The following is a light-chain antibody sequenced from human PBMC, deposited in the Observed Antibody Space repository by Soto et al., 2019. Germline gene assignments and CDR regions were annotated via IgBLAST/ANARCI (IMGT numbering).Light chain of an antibody. V-gene: IGLV2-23*02. CDR3: CSYAGSSTPLI. CDR1: SSDVGSYNL. Sequence: QCVLTQPASVSGSPGQSITISCTGTSSDVGSYNLVSWYQQYPGKAPKLMIYEVSKRPSGVSNRFSGSKSGNTASLTISGLQAEDEADYYCCSYAGSSTPLIFGTGTKVTV. J-gene: IGLJ1*01. CDR2: EVS.